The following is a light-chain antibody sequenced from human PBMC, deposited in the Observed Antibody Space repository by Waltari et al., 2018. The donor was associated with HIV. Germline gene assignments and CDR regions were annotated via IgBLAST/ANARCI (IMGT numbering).Light chain of an antibody. V-gene: IGLV2-23*02. CDR3: CSYAGSSTPV. Sequence: QSALTQPASVSGSPGQSITIPCTGTSSDVGSYNLVSWYQQPPGKAPKLMIYEVSKRPSGVSNRFSGSKSGNTASLTISGLQAEDEADYYCCSYAGSSTPVFGGGTKLTVL. CDR1: SSDVGSYNL. CDR2: EVS. J-gene: IGLJ2*01.